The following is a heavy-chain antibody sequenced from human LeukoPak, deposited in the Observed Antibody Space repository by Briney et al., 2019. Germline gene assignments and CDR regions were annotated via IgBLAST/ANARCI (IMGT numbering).Heavy chain of an antibody. CDR2: ISPSGGIT. CDR3: AKDGVYSSSWYFYYYYYMDV. D-gene: IGHD6-13*01. Sequence: SGGSLRLSCAASGFTFSSHGMNWVRQAPGKGLEWVSGISPSGGITYYTDSVKGRFTISRDNSKNTQSLQMNSLRAEDTAVYYCAKDGVYSSSWYFYYYYYMDVWGKGTTVTISS. V-gene: IGHV3-23*01. J-gene: IGHJ6*03. CDR1: GFTFSSHG.